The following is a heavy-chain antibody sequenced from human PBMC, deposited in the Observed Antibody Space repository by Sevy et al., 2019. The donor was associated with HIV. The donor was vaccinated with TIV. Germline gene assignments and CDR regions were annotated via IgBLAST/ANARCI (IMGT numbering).Heavy chain of an antibody. CDR3: ARPKYYYDSLDLDY. Sequence: GGSLRLSCAASGFTFTNYDMNWVRQAPGKGLEWVSSISSRSSYINYADSVKGRFTISRDNAKNSLYLQMNSLRAEDTAVYYCARPKYYYDSLDLDYWGQGTLVTVSS. J-gene: IGHJ4*02. D-gene: IGHD3-22*01. CDR2: ISSRSSYI. V-gene: IGHV3-21*01. CDR1: GFTFTNYD.